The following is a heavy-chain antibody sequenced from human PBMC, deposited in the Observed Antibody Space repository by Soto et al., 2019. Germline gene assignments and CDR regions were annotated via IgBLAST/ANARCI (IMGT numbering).Heavy chain of an antibody. CDR1: GGSINSGDYY. J-gene: IGHJ5*02. CDR3: PRAKRIVTVTTSSFDP. Sequence: QVQLQESGPGLVKPSQTLSLTGTVSGGSINSGDYYWRWIRQPPGNVLEWMGYIYYSGSTYYNPYLKSRVIISAHTAKKQFSLELSAVSAATPALYHCPRAKRIVTVTTSSFDPWGQGTLVTVSS. CDR2: IYYSGST. D-gene: IGHD4-17*01. V-gene: IGHV4-30-4*01.